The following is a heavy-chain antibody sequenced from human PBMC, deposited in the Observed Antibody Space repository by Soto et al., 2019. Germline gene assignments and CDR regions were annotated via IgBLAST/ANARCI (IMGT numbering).Heavy chain of an antibody. D-gene: IGHD2-8*02. CDR3: AKSTGGTANGMDV. V-gene: IGHV3-9*01. Sequence: EVQLVESGGGLVQPGRSLRLSCGASGFTFDEYGMHWVRQAPGKGLEWVSGISWNSGTIGYADSVKGRFTISRDNAKNSLYPQMSSLRAEDTALYYCAKSTGGTANGMDVWGQGTTVTVSS. CDR1: GFTFDEYG. CDR2: ISWNSGTI. J-gene: IGHJ6*02.